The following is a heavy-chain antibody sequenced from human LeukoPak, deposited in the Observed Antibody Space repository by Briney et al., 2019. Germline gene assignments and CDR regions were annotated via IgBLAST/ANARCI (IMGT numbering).Heavy chain of an antibody. CDR3: AKDGSFYSDIDY. V-gene: IGHV3-7*03. J-gene: IGHJ4*02. Sequence: EGSLRLSCVASGFSISSHWMSWVRQAPGKGLEWVASLKEDVSARNLVDSVKGRFTISRDNAKNSLYLQMNSLRAEDTAVYYCAKDGSFYSDIDYWSQGTLVTVSS. CDR1: GFSISSHW. CDR2: LKEDVSAR. D-gene: IGHD1-26*01.